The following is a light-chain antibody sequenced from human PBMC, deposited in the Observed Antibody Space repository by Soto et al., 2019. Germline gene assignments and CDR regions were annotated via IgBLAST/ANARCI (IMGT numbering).Light chain of an antibody. CDR2: DAS. CDR1: QSISSW. CDR3: QQYRSNSRT. J-gene: IGKJ1*01. V-gene: IGKV1-5*01. Sequence: DIEMTQSPSTLSASVGDRVTITCRASQSISSWLAWYQQKPGKAPELLIYDASSLESGVPERFSASGYGTDFTLTIRSLQPEDFASYYCQQYRSNSRTFGQGTKV.